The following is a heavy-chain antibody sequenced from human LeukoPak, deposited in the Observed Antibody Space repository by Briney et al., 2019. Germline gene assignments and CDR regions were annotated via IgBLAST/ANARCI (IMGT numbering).Heavy chain of an antibody. J-gene: IGHJ2*01. CDR1: GGSFSGYY. CDR3: ARVYYSSSYDYWYFDL. Sequence: KPSETLSLTCAVFGGSFSGYYWNWIRQPPGKGLEWIGQINPSRNTNYNPSLKSRVTISVDTSKKQFSLKLTSVTAADTAVYYCARVYYSSSYDYWYFDLWGRGTLVTVSS. D-gene: IGHD6-13*01. V-gene: IGHV4-34*01. CDR2: INPSRNT.